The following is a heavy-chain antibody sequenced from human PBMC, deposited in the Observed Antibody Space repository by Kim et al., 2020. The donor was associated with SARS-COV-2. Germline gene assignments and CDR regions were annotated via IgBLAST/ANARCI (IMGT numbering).Heavy chain of an antibody. D-gene: IGHD2-8*01. J-gene: IGHJ3*01. CDR1: GYTFTNHD. V-gene: IGHV1-8*01. CDR2: MNPNTGKA. CDR3: ARDRCTNGVCSDAFDV. Sequence: ASVKVSCKTSGYTFTNHDINWVRQAAGQGLEYMGWMNPNTGKADYAQKFQGRLTMTRDTSISTAYMELSGLTSEDTAIYYCARDRCTNGVCSDAFDVGPRDSHHRLF.